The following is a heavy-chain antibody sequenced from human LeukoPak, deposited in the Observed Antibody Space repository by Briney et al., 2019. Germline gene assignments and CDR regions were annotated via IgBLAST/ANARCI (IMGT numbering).Heavy chain of an antibody. D-gene: IGHD3-16*01. CDR1: GGSTSSGY. CDR3: ARLKLGAYFDL. J-gene: IGHJ2*01. Sequence: SETLSLTCTVSGGSTSSGYWSWIRQSPVKGLEWVGYVYNSGDTGKNPSLKSRVAILLDTSKNQCSLKLTSVSAADTAVYYCARLKLGAYFDLWGRGTLVTVSS. V-gene: IGHV4-59*08. CDR2: VYNSGDT.